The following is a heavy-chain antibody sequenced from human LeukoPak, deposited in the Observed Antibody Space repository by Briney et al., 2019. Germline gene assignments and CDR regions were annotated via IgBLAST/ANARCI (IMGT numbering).Heavy chain of an antibody. J-gene: IGHJ5*02. D-gene: IGHD4-17*01. CDR2: ISGSGDST. Sequence: GGSLRLSCAASGFTLGNYAMSWVRQAPGKGLEWVSGISGSGDSTYYADSVKGRFTISRDNSKNTLYVQMNSLRAEDTAVYYCAKDKYGDYEAGWFDPWGQGTLVTVSS. V-gene: IGHV3-23*01. CDR1: GFTLGNYA. CDR3: AKDKYGDYEAGWFDP.